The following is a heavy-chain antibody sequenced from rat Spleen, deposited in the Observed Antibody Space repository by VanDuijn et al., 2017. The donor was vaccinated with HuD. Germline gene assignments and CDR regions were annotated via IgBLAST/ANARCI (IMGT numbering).Heavy chain of an antibody. V-gene: IGHV5-29*01. CDR3: ATGSSFAY. CDR2: IKYDGSST. CDR1: GFTFSNYG. D-gene: IGHD1-11*01. Sequence: EVQLVESGGGLVQPGRSLKLSCVASGFTFSNYGMAWVRQAPTKGLEWVATIKYDGSSTYYRDSVKGRFTISRDNAKSSLYLQMNSLKSEDTATYYCATGSSFAYWGQGTLVTVSS. J-gene: IGHJ3*01.